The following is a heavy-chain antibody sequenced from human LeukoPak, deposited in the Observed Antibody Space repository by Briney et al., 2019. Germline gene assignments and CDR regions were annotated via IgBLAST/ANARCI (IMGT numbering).Heavy chain of an antibody. J-gene: IGHJ5*02. V-gene: IGHV4-31*03. D-gene: IGHD2-2*01. CDR1: GGSISSGGYY. CDR2: IYYSGST. CDR3: AREHIVVVPAAIVGLTNNWFDP. Sequence: SQTLSLTCTVSGGSISSGGYYWSWIRQHPGKGLEWIGYIYYSGSTYYNPSLKSRVTISVDTSKNQFSLKLSSVTAADTAVYYCAREHIVVVPAAIVGLTNNWFDPWGQGTLVTVSS.